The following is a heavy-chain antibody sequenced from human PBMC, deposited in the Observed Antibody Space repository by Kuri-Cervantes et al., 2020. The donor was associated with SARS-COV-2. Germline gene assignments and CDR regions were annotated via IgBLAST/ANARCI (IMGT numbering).Heavy chain of an antibody. D-gene: IGHD6-13*01. V-gene: IGHV1-69*06. CDR1: GGTFSSYA. Sequence: ASVKVSCKASGGTFSSYAISWVRQAPGQGLEWMGRITPIFGTANYAQKFQGRVTITADKSTSTAYMELSSLRSEDTVVYYCARGGSSYSSSWFDYYFDYWGQGTLVTVSS. CDR3: ARGGSSYSSSWFDYYFDY. J-gene: IGHJ4*02. CDR2: ITPIFGTA.